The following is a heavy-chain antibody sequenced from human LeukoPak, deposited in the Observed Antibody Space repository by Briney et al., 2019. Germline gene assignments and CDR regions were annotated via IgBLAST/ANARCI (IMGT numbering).Heavy chain of an antibody. Sequence: AGSLRLSCAASGFTFSSYAMSWVRQAPGQGLEWVSAISGSGGSTYYADSVKGRFTISRDNSENTLYLQMNSLRSEDTAIYYCAKDGAVASVDYWGQGTLVTVSS. CDR3: AKDGAVASVDY. CDR2: ISGSGGST. CDR1: GFTFSSYA. J-gene: IGHJ4*02. D-gene: IGHD6-19*01. V-gene: IGHV3-23*01.